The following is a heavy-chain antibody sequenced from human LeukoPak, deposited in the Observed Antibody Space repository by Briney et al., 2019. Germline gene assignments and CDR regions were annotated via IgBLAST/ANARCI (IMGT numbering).Heavy chain of an antibody. CDR3: ARGEASNDFWSGPYNWFDP. D-gene: IGHD3-3*01. V-gene: IGHV1-46*01. CDR2: INLSGGST. Sequence: ASVKVSCKASGYTFTSYYMHWVRQAPGQGLEWMGIINLSGGSTSYAQKFQGRVTMTRDTSTSTVYMELSSLRSEDTAVYYCARGEASNDFWSGPYNWFDPWGQGTLVTVSS. CDR1: GYTFTSYY. J-gene: IGHJ5*02.